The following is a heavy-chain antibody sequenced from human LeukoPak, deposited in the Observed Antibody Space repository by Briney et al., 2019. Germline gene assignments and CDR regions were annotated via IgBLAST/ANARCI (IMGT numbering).Heavy chain of an antibody. V-gene: IGHV3-15*01. CDR2: VKTKTDGGTI. Sequence: GGSLRLSCAASGFTFTNAWMTWVRQAPGKGLEWVGRVKTKTDGGTIDYAAPVKGRFTISRDDSKNTLFLQMDSLKIEGTAVYYCTTVSGGGDCYRYWGQGILVTVSS. J-gene: IGHJ4*02. D-gene: IGHD2-21*01. CDR3: TTVSGGGDCYRY. CDR1: GFTFTNAW.